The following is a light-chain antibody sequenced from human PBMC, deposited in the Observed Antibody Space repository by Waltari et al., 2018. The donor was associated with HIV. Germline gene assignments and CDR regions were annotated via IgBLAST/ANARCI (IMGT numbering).Light chain of an antibody. Sequence: QSVLTQPPSVSGAPGQRVTISCTGSSSNIGAGYDVHWYQQLPGTAPTLLIYSTNHRPSGFPDRFSGSKSGTSASLAITGLQAEDEAEYYCQSYDSSLSGWVVFGGGTKVTVL. CDR1: SSNIGAGYD. V-gene: IGLV1-40*01. CDR2: STN. CDR3: QSYDSSLSGWVV. J-gene: IGLJ2*01.